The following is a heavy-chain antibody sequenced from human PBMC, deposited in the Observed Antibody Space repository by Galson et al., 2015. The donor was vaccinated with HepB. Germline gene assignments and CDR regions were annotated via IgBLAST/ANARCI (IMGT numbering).Heavy chain of an antibody. CDR2: IYSGGST. D-gene: IGHD3-22*01. Sequence: SLRLSCAASGFTVSSNYMSWVRQAPGKGLEWVSVIYSGGSTYYADSVKGRFTISRDSSKNTLYLQMNSLRAEDTAVYYCARTSYYYDSSGYSDYWGQGTLVTVSS. CDR3: ARTSYYYDSSGYSDY. CDR1: GFTVSSNY. J-gene: IGHJ4*02. V-gene: IGHV3-66*01.